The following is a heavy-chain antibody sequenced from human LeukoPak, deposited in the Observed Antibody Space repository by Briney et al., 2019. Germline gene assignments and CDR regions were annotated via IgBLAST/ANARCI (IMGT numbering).Heavy chain of an antibody. D-gene: IGHD3-10*01. CDR2: IYYSGST. J-gene: IGHJ3*02. CDR3: ARDVTMVRGAPRAFDI. Sequence: SETLSLTCTVSGGSISSSSYYWGWIRQPPGKGLEWIGSIYYSGSTYYNPSLKSRVTISVDTSKNQFSLKLSSVTAADTAVYYCARDVTMVRGAPRAFDIWGQGTMVTVSS. CDR1: GGSISSSSYY. V-gene: IGHV4-39*07.